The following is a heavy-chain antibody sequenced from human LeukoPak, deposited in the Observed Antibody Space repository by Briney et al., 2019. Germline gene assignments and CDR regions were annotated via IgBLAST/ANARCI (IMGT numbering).Heavy chain of an antibody. D-gene: IGHD6-19*01. CDR3: ARPSGGWYYYYMDV. J-gene: IGHJ6*03. CDR1: GYIFTSYH. CDR2: MNPNTGDT. Sequence: WASVKVSCKASGYIFTSYHINWVRQAAGQGLEWMGWMNPNTGDTGYAQKFKGRVTMTRNTSISTAYVELSSLRSEDTAVYYCARPSGGWYYYYMDVWGKGTTVTVSS. V-gene: IGHV1-8*01.